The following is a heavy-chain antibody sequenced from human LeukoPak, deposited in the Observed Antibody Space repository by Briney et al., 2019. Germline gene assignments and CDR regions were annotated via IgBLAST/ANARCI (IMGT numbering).Heavy chain of an antibody. J-gene: IGHJ3*02. CDR3: ARSRSGYGPFDAFDI. CDR1: GYTFSSYA. Sequence: GGSLRLSCTASGYTFSSYAMTWVRQAPGEGLEWVSAISGSGANTYYADSVKGRFAASRDNSKDTLYLQMRSLRAEDTAVYYCARSRSGYGPFDAFDIWGHGTWVTVSS. V-gene: IGHV3-23*01. D-gene: IGHD3-22*01. CDR2: ISGSGANT.